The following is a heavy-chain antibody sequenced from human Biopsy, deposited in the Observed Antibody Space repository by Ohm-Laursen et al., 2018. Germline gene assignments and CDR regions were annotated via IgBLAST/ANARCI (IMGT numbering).Heavy chain of an antibody. V-gene: IGHV4-59*11. Sequence: GTLSLTCTVSGGSFTGHYWSWIRQPPGKGLEWIGHISCTGYTSYNASLKSRVTISVDASRNHFSLRLSSLTAADTAVYYCARGSNDSGGLYFPRWGQGTLLTVSS. CDR1: GGSFTGHY. J-gene: IGHJ4*02. CDR3: ARGSNDSGGLYFPR. CDR2: ISCTGYT. D-gene: IGHD4-23*01.